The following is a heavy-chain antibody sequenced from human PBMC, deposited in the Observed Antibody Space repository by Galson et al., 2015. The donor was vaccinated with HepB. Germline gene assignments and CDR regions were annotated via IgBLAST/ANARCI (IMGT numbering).Heavy chain of an antibody. CDR2: ISISGTTM. J-gene: IGHJ3*01. D-gene: IGHD1-26*01. V-gene: IGHV3-48*03. CDR1: GFTFSNYE. CDR3: ARGGGKNYLFNAFDL. Sequence: SLRLSCATSGFTFSNYEMNWLRQAPGRGLEWVSYISISGTTMYYAESVKGRFTISRDDAKDSLFLQMNSLRVEDTADYYCARGGGKNYLFNAFDLRGQGTMVTVSS.